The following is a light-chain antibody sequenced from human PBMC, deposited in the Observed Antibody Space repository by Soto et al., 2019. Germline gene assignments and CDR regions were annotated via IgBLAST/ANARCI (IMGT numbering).Light chain of an antibody. J-gene: IGKJ2*01. CDR2: GAS. Sequence: EMVMTQSPATLSVSPGETATLSCRASQNLSRNLAWYQQQPGQAPRLLIYGASTRATGIPARFSGSGSGTDFTLTISSLQSEAFAVYYCQQYDNWPHTFGQGTKLEIK. CDR3: QQYDNWPHT. V-gene: IGKV3-15*01. CDR1: QNLSRN.